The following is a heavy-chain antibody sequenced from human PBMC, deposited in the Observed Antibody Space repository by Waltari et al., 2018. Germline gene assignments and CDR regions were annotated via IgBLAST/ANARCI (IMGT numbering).Heavy chain of an antibody. CDR2: IYQSGST. V-gene: IGHV4-30-2*01. D-gene: IGHD3-16*01. CDR3: ARGASLRGLNWFDP. Sequence: QLQLQGSGSGLAQTHHTLSRPRAACGGSISRGGYSRGWSRQPPGKGLEWSGYIYQSGSTYDNPSLKSRVTISVDRSKNQFSLKLSSVTAADTAVYYCARGASLRGLNWFDPWGQGTLVTVSS. J-gene: IGHJ5*02. CDR1: GGSISRGGYS.